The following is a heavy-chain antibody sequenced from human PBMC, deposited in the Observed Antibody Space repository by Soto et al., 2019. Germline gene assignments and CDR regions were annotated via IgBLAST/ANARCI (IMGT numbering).Heavy chain of an antibody. Sequence: QVQLVQSGAEVKKPGSSVKVSCRASGGTFSNYDISWVRQAPGQGLEWMGGLVPAFGTPNYAQNLQGRITITADDSTTTVYMALSILRSEDTAVYYCSRGATVFGVAAYAYYEMEVWGQGTTVTVSS. CDR3: SRGATVFGVAAYAYYEMEV. D-gene: IGHD3-3*01. V-gene: IGHV1-69*01. J-gene: IGHJ6*02. CDR1: GGTFSNYD. CDR2: LVPAFGTP.